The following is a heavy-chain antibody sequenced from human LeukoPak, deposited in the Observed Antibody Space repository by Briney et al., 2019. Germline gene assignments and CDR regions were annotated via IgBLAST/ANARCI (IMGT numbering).Heavy chain of an antibody. CDR1: GFTFSSYG. V-gene: IGHV3-30*18. CDR2: ISYDGSNK. Sequence: GGSLRLSCAASGFTFSSYGMHWVRQAPGKGLEWVSVISYDGSNKCYADSVKGRFTISRDNSKNTLYLQMNSLRAEDTAVYYCANVRIQLWYGYFDYWGQGTLVTVSS. CDR3: ANVRIQLWYGYFDY. J-gene: IGHJ4*02. D-gene: IGHD5-18*01.